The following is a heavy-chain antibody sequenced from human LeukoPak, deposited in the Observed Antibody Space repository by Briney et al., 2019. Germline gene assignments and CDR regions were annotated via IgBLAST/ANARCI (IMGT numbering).Heavy chain of an antibody. CDR1: GGSMSGYY. CDR3: ARDRVVGDRTGNVDV. D-gene: IGHD3-3*01. J-gene: IGHJ6*02. V-gene: IGHV4-31*02. CDR2: IYYTGST. Sequence: SETLSLTCTVSGGSMSGYYWSWIRQHPGKGLEWIGYIYYTGSTYYNPSLKSRVTISVDKSKILFSLKLSSVTAADTAIYYCARDRVVGDRTGNVDVWGQGTTVTVSS.